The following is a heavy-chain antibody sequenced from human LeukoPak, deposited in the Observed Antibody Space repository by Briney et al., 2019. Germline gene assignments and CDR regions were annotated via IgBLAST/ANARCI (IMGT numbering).Heavy chain of an antibody. V-gene: IGHV3-74*01. Sequence: PGGSLRLSCAASGFTFRSYWMHWVRQAPGKGLVWVSRIKSDGRSTSYADSVKGRFTISRDNAKNTLYLQMNSLRAEDTAVYYCARDGIYGDYGHWGQGTLVTVSS. CDR1: GFTFRSYW. J-gene: IGHJ4*02. D-gene: IGHD4-17*01. CDR2: IKSDGRST. CDR3: ARDGIYGDYGH.